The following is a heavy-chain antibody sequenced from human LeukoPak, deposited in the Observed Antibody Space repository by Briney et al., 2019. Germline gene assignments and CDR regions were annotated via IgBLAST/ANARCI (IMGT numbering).Heavy chain of an antibody. Sequence: ASVKVSCKASGYTFTSYGISWVRQAPGQGLEWMGWVSPYNGNTNYAQKVQGRVTMTTDTSTSTAYMELRSLRSDDTAVYYCARAELRYFDWPPGDYWGQGTLVTVSS. V-gene: IGHV1-18*01. D-gene: IGHD3-9*01. CDR2: VSPYNGNT. J-gene: IGHJ4*02. CDR3: ARAELRYFDWPPGDY. CDR1: GYTFTSYG.